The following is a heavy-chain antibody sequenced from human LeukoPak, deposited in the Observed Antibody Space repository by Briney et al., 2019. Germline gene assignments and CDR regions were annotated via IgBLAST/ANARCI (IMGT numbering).Heavy chain of an antibody. Sequence: SVKVSCKASGGTFSSYAISWVRQAPRQGLEWMGRIIPILGIANYAQKFQGRVTITADKSTSTAYMELSSLRSEDTAVYYCARDVPMVRGVIFDYWGQGTLVTVSS. D-gene: IGHD3-10*01. V-gene: IGHV1-69*04. J-gene: IGHJ4*02. CDR3: ARDVPMVRGVIFDY. CDR2: IIPILGIA. CDR1: GGTFSSYA.